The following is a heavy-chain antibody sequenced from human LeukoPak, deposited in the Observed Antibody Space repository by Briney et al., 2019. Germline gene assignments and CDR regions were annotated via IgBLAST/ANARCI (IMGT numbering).Heavy chain of an antibody. CDR3: ASRFGFLGT. J-gene: IGHJ5*02. CDR1: GGSISDITSY. Sequence: SETLSLTCTVSGGSISDITSYWAWIRQHPGKGLEWLGGIYYTGKTYYNPSLKSRVTISVDTSNNKFSLKLTSVTAADTAVYYCASRFGFLGTWGQGTLVTVSP. CDR2: IYYTGKT. V-gene: IGHV4-39*01. D-gene: IGHD3-3*01.